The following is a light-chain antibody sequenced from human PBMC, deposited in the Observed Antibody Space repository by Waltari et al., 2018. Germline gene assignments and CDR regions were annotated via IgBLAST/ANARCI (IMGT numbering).Light chain of an antibody. Sequence: EIVLTQSPGTLSLSPGETATLSSRASQSVSRALAWYQQKPGQAPRLLIDDASTRATGIPDRFSGSGSGRDFSLTLSRLEPEDFAVYYCQKYVRLPATFGQGTKVEIK. CDR2: DAS. V-gene: IGKV3-20*01. J-gene: IGKJ1*01. CDR1: QSVSRA. CDR3: QKYVRLPAT.